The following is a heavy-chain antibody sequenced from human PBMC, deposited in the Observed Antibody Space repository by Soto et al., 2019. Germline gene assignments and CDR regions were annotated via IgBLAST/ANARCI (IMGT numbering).Heavy chain of an antibody. CDR3: ARDTRSITGTTSSEDFQH. CDR1: GGTFSGYA. CDR2: IIPLLGIT. D-gene: IGHD1-20*01. J-gene: IGHJ1*01. Sequence: QAQLMQSGAEVKKPGSSVKVSCKASGGTFSGYAINWVRQAPAQGLEWMGGIIPLLGITDYGQKFQGRITIAADESTGTAYMDLRGLRSEDTAVYYCARDTRSITGTTSSEDFQHWGQGPLVSVSS. V-gene: IGHV1-69*01.